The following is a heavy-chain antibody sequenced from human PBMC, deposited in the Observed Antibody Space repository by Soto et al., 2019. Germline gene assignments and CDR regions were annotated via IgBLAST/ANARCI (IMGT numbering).Heavy chain of an antibody. CDR2: VLADGRKQ. J-gene: IGHJ4*02. CDR3: AKDWNAGTYLDA. Sequence: QMQLVESGGGVVQPGTSLRLSCATSGFTFSGYCMHWVRQAPGKGLEWVALVLADGRKQHYADSVKGRFSISRDNSRNTLYLQMNSLRGEDTAVYYCAKDWNAGTYLDAWGQGTLVTVSS. D-gene: IGHD6-13*01. V-gene: IGHV3-30*18. CDR1: GFTFSGYC.